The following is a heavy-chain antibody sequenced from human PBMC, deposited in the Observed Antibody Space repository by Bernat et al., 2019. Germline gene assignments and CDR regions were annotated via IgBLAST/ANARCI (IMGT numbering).Heavy chain of an antibody. CDR3: ARGRTGYSSGDFQH. V-gene: IGHV1-2*06. Sequence: QVQLVQSGAEVKKPGASVKVSCKASGYTFTGYYMHWVRQAPGQGLVWMGRINPNSGGTNYAQKFQGRVTMTRDTYISTAYMELSRLRSDDTAVYYCARGRTGYSSGDFQHWGQGTLVTVSS. CDR1: GYTFTGYY. CDR2: INPNSGGT. J-gene: IGHJ1*01. D-gene: IGHD6-19*01.